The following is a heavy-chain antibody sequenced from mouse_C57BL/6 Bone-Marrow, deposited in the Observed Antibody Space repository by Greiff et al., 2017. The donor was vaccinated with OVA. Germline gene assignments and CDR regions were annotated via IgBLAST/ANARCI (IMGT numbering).Heavy chain of an antibody. Sequence: EVQLQQSGPGLVKPSQSLSLTCSVTGYSITSGYYWNWIRQFPGNKLEWMGYISYDGSNNSNPSLKNRISITRDTSKNQFFLKLNSVTTEDTATYYWARVYYYGSSYYAMDYWGQGTSVTVSS. CDR3: ARVYYYGSSYYAMDY. D-gene: IGHD1-1*01. V-gene: IGHV3-6*01. CDR2: ISYDGSN. J-gene: IGHJ4*01. CDR1: GYSITSGYY.